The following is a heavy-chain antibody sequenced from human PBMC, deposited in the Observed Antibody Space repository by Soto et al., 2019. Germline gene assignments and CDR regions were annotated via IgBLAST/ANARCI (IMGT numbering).Heavy chain of an antibody. CDR2: ISGSGGST. D-gene: IGHD3-10*01. CDR1: GFTFSSYA. J-gene: IGHJ6*02. CDR3: AKKYGSGSYGYYYGMDV. Sequence: EVQLLESGGGLVQPGGSLRLSCAASGFTFSSYAMIWARQARGRGVEWVSAISGSGGSTYCAHCVKGRFTISRDNSKNTLYLQMNSLRAEDTAVYYCAKKYGSGSYGYYYGMDVWGQGTTVTVSS. V-gene: IGHV3-23*01.